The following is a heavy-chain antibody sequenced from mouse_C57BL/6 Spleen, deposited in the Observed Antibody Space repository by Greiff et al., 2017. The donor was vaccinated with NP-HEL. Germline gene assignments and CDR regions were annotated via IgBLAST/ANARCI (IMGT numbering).Heavy chain of an antibody. CDR1: GYTFTSYW. D-gene: IGHD1-1*01. CDR3: ARIGVITAYAY. V-gene: IGHV1-64*01. Sequence: QVQLQQPGAELVKPGASVKLSCKASGYTFTSYWMHWVKQRPGQGLEWIGMIHPNSGSTNYNEKFKSKATLTVDKSSSTAYMQLSSLTSEDSAVYYCARIGVITAYAYWGQGTLVTVSA. CDR2: IHPNSGST. J-gene: IGHJ3*01.